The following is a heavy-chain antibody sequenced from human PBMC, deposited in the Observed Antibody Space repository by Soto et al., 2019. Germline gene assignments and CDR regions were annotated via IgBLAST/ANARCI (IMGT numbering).Heavy chain of an antibody. CDR1: GGSISSGDYY. Sequence: PSEPLSLTCTVSGGSISSGDYYWSWIRQPPGKGLEWIGYIYYSGSTYYNPSLKSRVTISVDTSKNQFSLKLSSVTAADTAVYYCAREEQQLVYFDYWGQGTLVTVSS. V-gene: IGHV4-30-4*01. CDR2: IYYSGST. J-gene: IGHJ4*02. CDR3: AREEQQLVYFDY. D-gene: IGHD6-13*01.